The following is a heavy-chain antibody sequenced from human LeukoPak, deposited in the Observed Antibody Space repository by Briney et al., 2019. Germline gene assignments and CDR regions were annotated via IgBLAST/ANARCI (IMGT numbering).Heavy chain of an antibody. V-gene: IGHV5-51*01. CDR1: GYTFTDYW. CDR3: ARLGVKVSDPKFRFFVNL. Sequence: GASLQISCKGSGYTFTDYWLGWVRQLPGKGLEWMGHIYPGDSDTRYSPSFEGQVTISADKSINTAYLRWSSLKASDTAMYYCARLGVKVSDPKFRFFVNLWGQGTLVTVSS. D-gene: IGHD3-3*01. CDR2: IYPGDSDT. J-gene: IGHJ5*02.